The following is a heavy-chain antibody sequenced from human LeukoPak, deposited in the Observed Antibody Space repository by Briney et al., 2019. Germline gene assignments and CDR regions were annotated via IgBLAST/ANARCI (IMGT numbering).Heavy chain of an antibody. Sequence: GGSLRLSCAASGFTFSTYAVNWVRQAPGKGLEWVSAITGSGGATYYADSVKGRFTISRDNSKNTLYLQMNSLRAEDTAVYYCARGMTVAANWFDPWGQGTLVTVSS. CDR1: GFTFSTYA. CDR3: ARGMTVAANWFDP. CDR2: ITGSGGAT. V-gene: IGHV3-23*01. D-gene: IGHD2-15*01. J-gene: IGHJ5*02.